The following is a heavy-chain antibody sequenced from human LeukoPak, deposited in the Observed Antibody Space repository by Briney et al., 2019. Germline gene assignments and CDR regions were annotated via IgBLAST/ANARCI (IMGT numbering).Heavy chain of an antibody. CDR2: IYYSGST. Sequence: SETLSLTCTVSGGSISSYYWSWIRQPPGKGLEWIGYIYYSGSTNYNPSLKSRVTISVDTSKNQFSVKLSSVTAADTAVYYCARGWGYNWFDPWGQGTLVSVSS. CDR1: GGSISSYY. V-gene: IGHV4-59*01. D-gene: IGHD3-16*01. J-gene: IGHJ5*02. CDR3: ARGWGYNWFDP.